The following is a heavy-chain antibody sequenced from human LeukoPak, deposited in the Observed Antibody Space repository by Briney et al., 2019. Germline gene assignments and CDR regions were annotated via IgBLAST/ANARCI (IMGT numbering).Heavy chain of an antibody. Sequence: SETLSLTCTVSGGSISSGSYYWTWIRQPAGKGLEWIGRIYTSGSTNYNPSLKSRVTISVDTSKNQFSLKLSSVTAADTAVYYCARDNYYYMDVWGKGTTVTVSS. CDR3: ARDNYYYMDV. J-gene: IGHJ6*03. V-gene: IGHV4-61*02. CDR1: GGSISSGSYY. CDR2: IYTSGST.